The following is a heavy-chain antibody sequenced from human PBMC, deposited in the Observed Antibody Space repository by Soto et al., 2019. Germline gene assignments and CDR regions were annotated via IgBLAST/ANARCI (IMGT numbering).Heavy chain of an antibody. CDR2: IDPSDSQT. D-gene: IGHD3-22*01. CDR3: ARQIYDSDTGPNFQYYFDS. J-gene: IGHJ4*02. Sequence: XESLKTSWKGSGYSHPGYWITWVRQKPGKSQEWMGRIDPSDSQTYYSPSFRGHVTISATKSITTVFLQWSSLRASDTAMYYCARQIYDSDTGPNFQYYFDSWGQGAPVTVSS. V-gene: IGHV5-10-1*01. CDR1: GYSHPGYW.